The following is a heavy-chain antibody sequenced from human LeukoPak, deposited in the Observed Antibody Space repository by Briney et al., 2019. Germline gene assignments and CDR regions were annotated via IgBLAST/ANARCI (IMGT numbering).Heavy chain of an antibody. D-gene: IGHD1-26*01. CDR3: ARKWDRGRGFDI. V-gene: IGHV1-8*03. CDR2: MNPNRGNT. Sequence: GASVKVSCKASGYTFTSYDINWVRQATGQGLEWMGWMNPNRGNTGYAQKFQGRVTITRNTSISTAYMELSSLRSEDTAVYYCARKWDRGRGFDIWGQGTMVTVSS. J-gene: IGHJ3*02. CDR1: GYTFTSYD.